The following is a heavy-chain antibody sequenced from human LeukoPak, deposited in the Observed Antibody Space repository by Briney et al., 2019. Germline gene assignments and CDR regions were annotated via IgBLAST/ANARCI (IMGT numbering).Heavy chain of an antibody. J-gene: IGHJ4*02. CDR3: ARDVSYYDRGGY. V-gene: IGHV3-21*01. D-gene: IGHD3-22*01. CDR2: ISSSSSYI. Sequence: GGSLRLSCAASGFTFSSYSMNWVRQAPGKGLEWVSSISSSSSYIYYADSVKGRFTISRDNAKNSLYLQMNSLRAEDTAVYYCARDVSYYDRGGYWGQGTLVTVSS. CDR1: GFTFSSYS.